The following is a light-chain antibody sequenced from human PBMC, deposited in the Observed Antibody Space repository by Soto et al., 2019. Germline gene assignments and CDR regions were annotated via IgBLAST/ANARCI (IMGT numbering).Light chain of an antibody. CDR3: QSSDSSLSIVV. CDR2: GST. V-gene: IGLV1-40*01. CDR1: SSNVGAGYD. Sequence: QSVLTQPPSVSGAPGQRVTISCTGSSSNVGAGYDVHWYQQVPGTAPKLLIYGSTSRPSGVPDRFSGSKSVTSASLAITGLQAEDEADYYCQSSDSSLSIVVFSGGTKLTVL. J-gene: IGLJ2*01.